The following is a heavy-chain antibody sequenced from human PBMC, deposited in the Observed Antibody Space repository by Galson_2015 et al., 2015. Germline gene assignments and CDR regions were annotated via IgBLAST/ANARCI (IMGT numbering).Heavy chain of an antibody. CDR1: GFTFSSYA. J-gene: IGHJ4*02. D-gene: IGHD6-19*01. Sequence: SLRLSCAASGFTFSSYAMSWVRQAPGKGLEWVSSIGRSGVTDYTDLVKGRFTISRDNSKNTPYLQMNSLRDDDTAIFYCAKGDSSGWPYCFDSWGQGTLVTVSS. CDR3: AKGDSSGWPYCFDS. V-gene: IGHV3-23*01. CDR2: IGRSGVT.